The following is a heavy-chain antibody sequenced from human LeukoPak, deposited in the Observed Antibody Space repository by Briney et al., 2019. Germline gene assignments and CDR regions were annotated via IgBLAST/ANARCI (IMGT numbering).Heavy chain of an antibody. D-gene: IGHD2-2*02. CDR2: ISAYNGHT. Sequence: ASVKVSCKASGYTFTRYGISWVRQAPGQRLEWMGWISAYNGHTNYTQKLQGRVTMTTDTSTSTAYMELRSLRSDDTAVYFCVRDGHRLYDYYFYYMDVWGKGTTVTVSS. J-gene: IGHJ6*03. V-gene: IGHV1-18*01. CDR1: GYTFTRYG. CDR3: VRDGHRLYDYYFYYMDV.